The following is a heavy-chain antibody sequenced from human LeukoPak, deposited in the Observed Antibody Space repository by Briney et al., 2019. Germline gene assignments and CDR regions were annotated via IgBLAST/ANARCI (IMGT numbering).Heavy chain of an antibody. Sequence: ASVKVSCKASGYTFTSYDINWVRQATGQGLEWMGWMNPNSGNTGYAQKFQGRVTITRNTSISTAYMELSSLRSEDTAVYYCARDNEDSSSVNYWGQGTLVAVSS. CDR3: ARDNEDSSSVNY. D-gene: IGHD6-6*01. J-gene: IGHJ4*02. CDR1: GYTFTSYD. V-gene: IGHV1-8*03. CDR2: MNPNSGNT.